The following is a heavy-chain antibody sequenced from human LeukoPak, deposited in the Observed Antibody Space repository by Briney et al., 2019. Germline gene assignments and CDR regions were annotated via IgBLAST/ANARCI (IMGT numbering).Heavy chain of an antibody. V-gene: IGHV3-7*01. CDR2: IKSDGSEK. J-gene: IGHJ6*04. D-gene: IGHD3-10*02. CDR3: AELGITMIGGV. Sequence: GGSLRLSCAASGFIFSNYWMSWVRQAPGKGLEWVANIKSDGSEKNYVDSVKGRFTTSRDNADNSLYLQMNSLRVEDTAVYYCAELGITMIGGVWGKGTTVTISS. CDR1: GFIFSNYW.